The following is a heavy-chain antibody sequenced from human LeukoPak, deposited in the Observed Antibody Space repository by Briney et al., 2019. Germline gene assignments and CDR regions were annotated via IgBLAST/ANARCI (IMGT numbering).Heavy chain of an antibody. CDR3: AILHYCSGGSCNYRDYYYYGMDV. Sequence: PGGSLRLSCAASGFTFSSYGMHWVRQAPGMGLEWVAFIRYDGSNKYYADSVKGRFTISRDNSKNTLYLQMNSLRAEDTAVYYCAILHYCSGGSCNYRDYYYYGMDVWGQGTTVTVSS. CDR2: IRYDGSNK. J-gene: IGHJ6*02. V-gene: IGHV3-30*02. CDR1: GFTFSSYG. D-gene: IGHD2-15*01.